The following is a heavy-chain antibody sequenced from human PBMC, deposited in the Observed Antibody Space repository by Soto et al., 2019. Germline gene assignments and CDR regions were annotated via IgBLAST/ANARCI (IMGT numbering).Heavy chain of an antibody. CDR3: ARVYSGYDYYYYYYYMDV. V-gene: IGHV4-34*01. CDR1: GGSFSGYY. CDR2: INHSGST. D-gene: IGHD5-12*01. Sequence: QVQLQQWGAGLLKPSETLSLTCAVYGGSFSGYYWSWIRQPPGKGLEWIGEINHSGSTNYNPSPKSRVTISVDTSKNQFSLKLSSVTAADTAVYYCARVYSGYDYYYYYYYMDVWGKGTTVTVSS. J-gene: IGHJ6*03.